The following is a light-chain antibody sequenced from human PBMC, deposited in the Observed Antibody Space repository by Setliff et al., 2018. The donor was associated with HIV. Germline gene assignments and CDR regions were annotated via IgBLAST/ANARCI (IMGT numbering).Light chain of an antibody. V-gene: IGLV2-14*03. CDR1: SSDVGVYNF. Sequence: QSALAQPASVSGSPGQSITISCTGTSSDVGVYNFVSWYRQHPGKAPKLIIYDVSNRPSGVSYRFSASKSGNTASLTISGLQAEDEADYYCSSYTSSNTYVFGTGTKVTVL. J-gene: IGLJ1*01. CDR3: SSYTSSNTYV. CDR2: DVS.